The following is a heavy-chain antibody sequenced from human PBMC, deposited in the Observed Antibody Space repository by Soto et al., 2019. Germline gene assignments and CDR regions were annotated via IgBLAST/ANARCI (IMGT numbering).Heavy chain of an antibody. CDR3: AKDLKDEGYSYSGMDV. CDR2: ISYDGSNK. J-gene: IGHJ6*02. Sequence: QPWGSLRLSCAASGFTFSSDGMHWVRQAPGKGLEWVAVISYDGSNKYYADSVKGRFTISRDNSKNTLYLQMNSLRAEDTAVYYCAKDLKDEGYSYSGMDVRGHGTTV. V-gene: IGHV3-30*18. CDR1: GFTFSSDG.